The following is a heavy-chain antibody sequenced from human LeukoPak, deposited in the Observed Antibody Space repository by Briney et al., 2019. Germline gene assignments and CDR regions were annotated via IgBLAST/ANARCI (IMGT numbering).Heavy chain of an antibody. Sequence: GGSLRLSCAASGFTFDDYAMHWVRQAPGKGLEWVSGISWNSGSIGYADSVKGRFTISRDNAKNSLYLQMNSLRAEDTALYYCXXXXXXDYGTFYYYGMDVWGQGTTVTVSS. CDR2: ISWNSGSI. V-gene: IGHV3-9*01. D-gene: IGHD4-17*01. J-gene: IGHJ6*02. CDR3: XXXXXXDYGTFYYYGMDV. CDR1: GFTFDDYA.